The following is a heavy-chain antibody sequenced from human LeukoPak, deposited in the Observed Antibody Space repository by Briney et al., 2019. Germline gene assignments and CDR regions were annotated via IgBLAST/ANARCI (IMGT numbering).Heavy chain of an antibody. J-gene: IGHJ4*02. CDR1: GFTFSSYA. CDR2: ISYDGSNK. Sequence: GGSLRLSCAASGFTFSSYAMHWVRQAPGKGLEWVAVISYDGSNKYYADSVKGRFTISRDNSKNTLYVQMNSLRAEDTAVYYCAKGHYYGSGSLDYWGQGTLVTVSS. D-gene: IGHD3-10*01. V-gene: IGHV3-30*04. CDR3: AKGHYYGSGSLDY.